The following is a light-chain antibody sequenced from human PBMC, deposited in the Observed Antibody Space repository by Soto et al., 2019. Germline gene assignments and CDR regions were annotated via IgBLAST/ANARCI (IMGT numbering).Light chain of an antibody. V-gene: IGKV1-5*03. Sequence: DIQMTQSPSTLSASVGDRVTIACRASQSINGWLAWYQQKPGKAPNLLIYEASSLESGVPSRFSGSGSGTDFTLTISRLEPEDFAMYYCLHHGSSLWTFGQGTKVDI. CDR1: QSINGW. CDR2: EAS. J-gene: IGKJ1*01. CDR3: LHHGSSLWT.